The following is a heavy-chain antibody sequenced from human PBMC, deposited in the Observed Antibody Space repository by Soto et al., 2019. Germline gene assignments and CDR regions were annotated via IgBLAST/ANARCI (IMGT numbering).Heavy chain of an antibody. Sequence: QITLKESGPTRVKPTQTLTLTCTFSGFSISTSGVGVGWIRQPPGKALEWLALIYWDDDKRYSPSLKTRLTSTKVTTKNQAVPTMTDMGTLHTAKSYWAQSRWRGNKSPFDPWGQGTLVTVSS. J-gene: IGHJ5*02. CDR2: IYWDDDK. CDR1: GFSISTSGVG. V-gene: IGHV2-5*02. D-gene: IGHD3-3*01. CDR3: AQSRWRGNKSPFDP.